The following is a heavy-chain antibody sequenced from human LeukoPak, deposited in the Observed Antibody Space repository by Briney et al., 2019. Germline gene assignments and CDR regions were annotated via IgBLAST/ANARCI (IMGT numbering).Heavy chain of an antibody. D-gene: IGHD3-3*01. V-gene: IGHV1-18*01. CDR2: ISGYNGKT. CDR3: TRSYYDFWSGYRKNDAFDI. CDR1: GYTFNTYG. J-gene: IGHJ3*02. Sequence: ASVKVSCKASGYTFNTYGITWVRQAPGQGLEWMGWISGYNGKTKYAQNLQDRVTMTTDTSTTTAYMELRSLRSDDTAVYYCTRSYYDFWSGYRKNDAFDIWGQGTMVTVSS.